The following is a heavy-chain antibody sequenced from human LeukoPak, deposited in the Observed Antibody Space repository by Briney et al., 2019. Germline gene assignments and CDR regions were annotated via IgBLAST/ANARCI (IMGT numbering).Heavy chain of an antibody. D-gene: IGHD1-26*01. CDR1: GDSISPFY. CDR3: ARVVGDGYIDY. CDR2: IYYKGNT. J-gene: IGHJ4*02. V-gene: IGHV4-59*01. Sequence: SETLSLTCSVSGDSISPFYWSWIRQPPGKGPDWIGYIYYKGNTNYNTSLESRVTISVDTSKNHFSLKLTSVTAADTAVYYCARVVGDGYIDYWGQGILVTVSS.